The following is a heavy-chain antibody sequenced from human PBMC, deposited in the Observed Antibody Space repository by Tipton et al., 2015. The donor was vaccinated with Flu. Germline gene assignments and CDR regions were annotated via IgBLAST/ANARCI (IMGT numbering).Heavy chain of an antibody. CDR2: INHSGST. V-gene: IGHV4-34*01. CDR1: GGSFSGYY. CDR3: ARDLWNDRRAYYYYGVDV. J-gene: IGHJ6*02. Sequence: LRLSCAVYGGSFSGYYWSWIRQPPGKGLEWIGEINHSGSTNYNPSLKSRVTISVDSSKNEFSLTLASLTAADTAVYYCARDLWNDRRAYYYYGVDVWGQGTTVTVSS. D-gene: IGHD1-1*01.